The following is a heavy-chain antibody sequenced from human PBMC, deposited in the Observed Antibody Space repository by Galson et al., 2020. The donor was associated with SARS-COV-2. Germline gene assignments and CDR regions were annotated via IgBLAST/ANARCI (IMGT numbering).Heavy chain of an antibody. CDR3: ARHAAFCIGGSCESDFDY. CDR1: GGSISNYY. J-gene: IGHJ4*02. CDR2: ISYSGHT. Sequence: SETLSLTCTVSGGSISNYYWSWIRQPPGKGLEWIAFISYSGHTNYSPSLKSRVTMSVDTYKNQFSLKMTSVTAADTAVYYCARHAAFCIGGSCESDFDYWGQGTLVTVSS. V-gene: IGHV4-59*08. D-gene: IGHD2-15*01.